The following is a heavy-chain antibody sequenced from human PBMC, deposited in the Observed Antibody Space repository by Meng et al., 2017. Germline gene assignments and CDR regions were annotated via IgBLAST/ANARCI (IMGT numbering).Heavy chain of an antibody. Sequence: SETLSLTCTVSGGSISSSSYYWGRPRQPPGKGLEWIGSIYYSGSTYHNPSLKSRVTRSADTSKNQFSLKLSSVTAADTAVYYCARAYYDSSPDYWGQGTLVTVSS. J-gene: IGHJ4*02. V-gene: IGHV4-39*07. CDR3: ARAYYDSSPDY. CDR1: GGSISSSSYY. D-gene: IGHD3-22*01. CDR2: IYYSGST.